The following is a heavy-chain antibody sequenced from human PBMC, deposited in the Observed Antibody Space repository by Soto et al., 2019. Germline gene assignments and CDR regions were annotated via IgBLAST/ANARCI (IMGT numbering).Heavy chain of an antibody. CDR2: MNPGSGDT. CDR1: GYSFTNND. Sequence: ASVKGSCKASGYSFTNNDVSWGRQANGQGLEWMGWMNPGSGDTGYAQKFQGRVTMTRDISIATAYLELSSLRSDDTAIYYCARMGPFGSLNGFDPWGQGTLVTVSP. CDR3: ARMGPFGSLNGFDP. V-gene: IGHV1-8*01. J-gene: IGHJ5*02. D-gene: IGHD3-10*01.